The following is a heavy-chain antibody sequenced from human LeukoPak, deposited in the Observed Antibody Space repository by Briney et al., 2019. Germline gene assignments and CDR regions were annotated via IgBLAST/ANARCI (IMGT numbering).Heavy chain of an antibody. CDR3: ARAPSSGQPNYFDY. Sequence: GGSLRLSCVGSGFTSIAYALTWARQAPGKGLEWVSGISGGGGSTYYADSVKGRFTISRDNSKNTLYLQMNSLRAEDTAVYYCARAPSSGQPNYFDYWGQGTLVTVSS. D-gene: IGHD6-19*01. CDR1: GFTSIAYA. CDR2: ISGGGGST. J-gene: IGHJ4*02. V-gene: IGHV3-23*01.